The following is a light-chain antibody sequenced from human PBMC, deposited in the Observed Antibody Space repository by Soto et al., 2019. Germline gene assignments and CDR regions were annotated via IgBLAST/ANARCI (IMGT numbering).Light chain of an antibody. CDR3: IDNKNWPPRVN. CDR1: QSISSN. J-gene: IGKJ4*01. Sequence: EIVMTQSPATLAVSPGERATLSCRASQSISSNLAWYQRKPGQAPRLLIYGASTRATDIPARFSGNESGTEFTITISSLPSEDFGFYYCIDNKNWPPRVNFGGGNKVEIK. V-gene: IGKV3-15*01. CDR2: GAS.